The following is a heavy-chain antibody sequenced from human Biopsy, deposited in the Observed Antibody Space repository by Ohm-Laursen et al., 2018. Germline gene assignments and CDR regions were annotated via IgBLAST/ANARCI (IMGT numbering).Heavy chain of an antibody. D-gene: IGHD4-11*01. V-gene: IGHV4-59*02. J-gene: IGHJ6*02. CDR3: ARDSAILNYGNFKYYHYYGMDV. CDR2: IYYSVMT. Sequence: GTLSLTCTVSGDSVTKYYWSWIRQPPGKGLEWIGHIYYSVMTNYNPSLQSRVSISVGTSRNQVSLTLSSVTAADTAVYYCARDSAILNYGNFKYYHYYGMDVWGQGTKVTVSS. CDR1: GDSVTKYY.